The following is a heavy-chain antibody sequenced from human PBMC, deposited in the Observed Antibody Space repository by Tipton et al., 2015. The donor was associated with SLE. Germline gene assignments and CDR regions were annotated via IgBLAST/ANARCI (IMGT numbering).Heavy chain of an antibody. CDR2: IYFSGYT. J-gene: IGHJ4*02. V-gene: IGHV4-39*07. Sequence: TLSLTCTVSGGSITSSSYYWVWIRQPSGKGLEWIGSIYFSGYTYYNPSLKSRISISVDTSKSQFSLKLNSVNAADTAVYYCATPGYFGSGSSVAYWGQGTLVAVSS. CDR1: GGSITSSSYY. CDR3: ATPGYFGSGSSVAY. D-gene: IGHD3-10*01.